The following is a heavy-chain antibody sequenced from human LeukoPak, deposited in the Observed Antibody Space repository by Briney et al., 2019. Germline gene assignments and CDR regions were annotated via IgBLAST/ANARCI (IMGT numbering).Heavy chain of an antibody. V-gene: IGHV4-4*07. CDR1: GGSFSGYY. Sequence: SETLSLTCAVYGGSFSGYYWSWIRQPAGKGLEWIGRIYTSGSTNYNPSLKSRVTMSVDTSKNQFSLKLSSVTAADTAVYYCARDGCTNGVCPSWFDPWGQGTLVTVSS. CDR3: ARDGCTNGVCPSWFDP. D-gene: IGHD2-8*01. J-gene: IGHJ5*02. CDR2: IYTSGST.